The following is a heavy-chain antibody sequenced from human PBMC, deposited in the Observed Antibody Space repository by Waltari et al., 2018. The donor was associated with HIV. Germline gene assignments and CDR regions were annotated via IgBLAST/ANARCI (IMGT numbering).Heavy chain of an antibody. CDR1: GGSISSSSYY. V-gene: IGHV4-39*07. CDR2: FHSNGST. D-gene: IGHD5-18*01. CDR3: ARRGYSYGYEYYFDY. J-gene: IGHJ4*02. Sequence: QLQLQESGPGLVKPSETLSLTCSVPGGSISSSSYYWGSIRQPTGKGLEWLGSFHSNGSTYYNPSLKSRVTISVDTSKNQFSLKLSSVTAADTAVYYCARRGYSYGYEYYFDYWGQGTLVTVSS.